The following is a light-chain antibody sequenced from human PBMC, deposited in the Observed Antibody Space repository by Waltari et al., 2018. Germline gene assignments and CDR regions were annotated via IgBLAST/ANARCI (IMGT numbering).Light chain of an antibody. CDR3: QQSYSTPPT. J-gene: IGKJ5*01. Sequence: DIQMTQSPSSLSASVGARVTITCRASQSISSYLNWYQQKPGKAPKLLIYAASSLQSGVPSRVSGSGSGTDFTLSISSLQPEDFATYYCQQSYSTPPTFGQGTRLEIK. V-gene: IGKV1-39*01. CDR2: AAS. CDR1: QSISSY.